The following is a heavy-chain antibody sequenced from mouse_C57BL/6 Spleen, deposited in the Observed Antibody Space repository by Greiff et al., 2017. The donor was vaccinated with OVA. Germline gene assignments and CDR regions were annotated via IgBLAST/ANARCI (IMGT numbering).Heavy chain of an antibody. D-gene: IGHD2-3*01. CDR1: GYAFTNYL. Sequence: QVQLQQSGAELVRPGTSVKVSCKASGYAFTNYLIEWVKQRPGQGLEWIGVINPGSGGTNYNEKFKGKATLTADTSSSTAYMQLSSLTSEDSAVYFCARSGDGFGAMDYWGQGTSVTVSS. CDR2: INPGSGGT. J-gene: IGHJ4*01. V-gene: IGHV1-54*01. CDR3: ARSGDGFGAMDY.